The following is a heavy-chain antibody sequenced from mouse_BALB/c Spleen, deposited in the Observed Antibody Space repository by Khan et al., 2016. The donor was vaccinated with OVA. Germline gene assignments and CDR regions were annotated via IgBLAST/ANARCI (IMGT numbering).Heavy chain of an antibody. CDR1: GYTFTDFA. D-gene: IGHD1-3*01. Sequence: VQLQESGAELVRPGVSVKISCKGSGYTFTDFAMHWVKQSHAKSLEWIGVISTFYGDATYNQMFKDKATMTVDKSSSTAYMELVRLTSEDSAIYYCARESGNSRFAYWGQGTLVTVSA. CDR2: ISTFYGDA. J-gene: IGHJ3*01. V-gene: IGHV1S137*01. CDR3: ARESGNSRFAY.